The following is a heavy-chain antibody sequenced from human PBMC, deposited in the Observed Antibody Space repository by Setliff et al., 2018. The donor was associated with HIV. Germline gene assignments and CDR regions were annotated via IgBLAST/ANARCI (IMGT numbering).Heavy chain of an antibody. CDR1: GGSFSDYY. J-gene: IGHJ6*02. CDR2: INHSGST. Sequence: SETLSLTCAVYGGSFSDYYWSWIRQPPGKGLEWIGEINHSGSTNYNPSLKRRVTISVDTSKNQFYLKLSSVTAADTAVYYCARTDWARTSYYYYYGMNVWGQGTTVTVSS. D-gene: IGHD3-9*01. V-gene: IGHV4-34*01. CDR3: ARTDWARTSYYYYYGMNV.